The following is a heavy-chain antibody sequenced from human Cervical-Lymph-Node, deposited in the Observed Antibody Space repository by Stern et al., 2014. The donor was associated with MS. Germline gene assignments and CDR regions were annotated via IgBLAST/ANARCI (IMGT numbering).Heavy chain of an antibody. CDR3: AKDKGAGWLLYYFDH. V-gene: IGHV3-9*01. J-gene: IGHJ4*02. D-gene: IGHD5-12*01. CDR1: GFTFDDFA. Sequence: EVQLEESGGGLVQPGRSLRLSCAASGFTFDDFAMHWVRPAPGKGLEWVSSIPWTSDRIGSEDAVKGRFTISRDNAKNSLYLQMNSLRAEDTAFYYCAKDKGAGWLLYYFDHWGQGTLVTVSS. CDR2: IPWTSDRI.